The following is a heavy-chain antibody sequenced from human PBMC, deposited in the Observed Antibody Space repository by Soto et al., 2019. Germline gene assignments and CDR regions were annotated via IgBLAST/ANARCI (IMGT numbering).Heavy chain of an antibody. CDR3: AVPNDGLVVQRLRRGYYYGMDV. D-gene: IGHD2-8*01. CDR1: GGSISSSSYY. Sequence: SETLSLTCTVSGGSISSSSYYWGWIRQPPGKGLEWIGSIYYSGSTYYNPSLKSRVTKSVDTSKSQFSLKLSSVTAADTAVYYCAVPNDGLVVQRLRRGYYYGMDVWGRGTMVTVSS. J-gene: IGHJ6*02. CDR2: IYYSGST. V-gene: IGHV4-39*01.